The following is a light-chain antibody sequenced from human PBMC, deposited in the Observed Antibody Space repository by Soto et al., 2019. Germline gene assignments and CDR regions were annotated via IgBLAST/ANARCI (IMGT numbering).Light chain of an antibody. CDR1: SGHSSYA. CDR2: LDSDGSH. Sequence: QLVLTQSPSASASLGASVKLTCTLSSGHSSYAIAWHQQQPEKGPRYLMKLDSDGSHTKGDAIPDRFSGSSSGAERSLTISSLQSDDEDDDYCQTWCTGIHVVFGGGTKLTVL. V-gene: IGLV4-69*01. J-gene: IGLJ2*01. CDR3: QTWCTGIHVV.